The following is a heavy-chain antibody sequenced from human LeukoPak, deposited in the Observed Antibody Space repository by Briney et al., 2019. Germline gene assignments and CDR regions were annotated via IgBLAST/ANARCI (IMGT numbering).Heavy chain of an antibody. CDR1: GFTFSSYG. D-gene: IGHD3-10*01. J-gene: IGHJ4*02. CDR2: ISSSSSYI. V-gene: IGHV3-21*01. Sequence: GGSLRLSCAASGFTFSSYGMHWVRQAPGKGLEWVSSISSSSSYIYYADSVKGRFTISRDNAKNSLYLQMNSLRAEDTAVYYCARLWFGELFDLDYWGQGTLVTVSS. CDR3: ARLWFGELFDLDY.